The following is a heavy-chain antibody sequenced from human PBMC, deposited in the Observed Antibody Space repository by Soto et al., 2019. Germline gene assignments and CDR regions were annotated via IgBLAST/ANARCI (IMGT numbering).Heavy chain of an antibody. D-gene: IGHD3-22*01. Sequence: QVQLVQSAAEVKKPGASVKVSCKASGYTFTSYGISWVRQAPGQGLECMGWISTLHGNTNYTQKFQGSVTTTTDTSTSTAYMEQRSLTSDDTAIYYCARDTYDTTGYPLDYWGQGTLVTVSS. CDR1: GYTFTSYG. CDR3: ARDTYDTTGYPLDY. V-gene: IGHV1-18*04. CDR2: ISTLHGNT. J-gene: IGHJ4*02.